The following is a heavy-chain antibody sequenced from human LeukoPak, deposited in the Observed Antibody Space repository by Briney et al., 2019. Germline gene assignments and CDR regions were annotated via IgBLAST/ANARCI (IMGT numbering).Heavy chain of an antibody. CDR3: AKDGGYDSSGDDY. J-gene: IGHJ4*02. V-gene: IGHV3-30*18. Sequence: PGGSLRLSCAASGFTFSSYGMHWVRQAPGKGLEWVAVISYDGSNKYYADSVKGRFTISRDNSKNTLYLQMNSLRAEDTAVYYCAKDGGYDSSGDDYWGQGTLVTVSS. D-gene: IGHD3-22*01. CDR1: GFTFSSYG. CDR2: ISYDGSNK.